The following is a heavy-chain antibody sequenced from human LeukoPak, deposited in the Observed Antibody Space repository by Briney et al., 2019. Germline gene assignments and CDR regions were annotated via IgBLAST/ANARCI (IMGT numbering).Heavy chain of an antibody. Sequence: EASVKVSCKASGGTFSSYAISWVRQAPGQGLEWMGGIIPIFGTANYAQKFQGRVTITADESTSTAYMELSSLRSEDTAVYYCAMDWGSGYFDLWGRGTLVTVSS. J-gene: IGHJ2*01. CDR1: GGTFSSYA. D-gene: IGHD3/OR15-3a*01. V-gene: IGHV1-69*13. CDR2: IIPIFGTA. CDR3: AMDWGSGYFDL.